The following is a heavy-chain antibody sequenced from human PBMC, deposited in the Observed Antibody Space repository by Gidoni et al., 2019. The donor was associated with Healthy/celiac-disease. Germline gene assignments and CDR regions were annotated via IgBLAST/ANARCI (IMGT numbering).Heavy chain of an antibody. CDR3: ARDVLGYCSGGSCRRFDY. CDR1: GFTFSSYA. CDR2: ISYDGSNK. D-gene: IGHD2-15*01. Sequence: QVQLVESGGGVVQPGRSLRLSCAASGFTFSSYAMHWVRQAPGKGLEWVAVISYDGSNKYYADSVKGRFTISRDNSKNTLYLQMNSLRAEDTAVYYCARDVLGYCSGGSCRRFDYWGQGTLVTVSS. V-gene: IGHV3-30-3*01. J-gene: IGHJ4*02.